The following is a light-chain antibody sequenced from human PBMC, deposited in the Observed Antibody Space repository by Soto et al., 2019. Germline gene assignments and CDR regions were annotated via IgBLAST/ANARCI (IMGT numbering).Light chain of an antibody. Sequence: DIQMTQSPSSLSASVGDRVTITCRASQGIRDALGWYQQKPGKAPKRLIYAASSLQSGGPSRFSGSGSWTEFTLTITSLQPEDFATYYCLQHNSYPQTFGQGTKVEIK. J-gene: IGKJ1*01. CDR1: QGIRDA. CDR2: AAS. V-gene: IGKV1-17*01. CDR3: LQHNSYPQT.